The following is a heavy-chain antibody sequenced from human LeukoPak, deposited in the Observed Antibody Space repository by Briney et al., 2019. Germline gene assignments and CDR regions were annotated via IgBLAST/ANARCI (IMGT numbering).Heavy chain of an antibody. Sequence: SETLSLTCTVSGGSISSGSYYWSWIRQLAGKGLEWIGRIYTSGSTNYNPSLKSRVTISVDTSKNQFSLKLSSVTAADTAVYYCARTSYYYDSSGYYYYFDYWGQGTLVTVSS. CDR3: ARTSYYYDSSGYYYYFDY. V-gene: IGHV4-61*02. CDR2: IYTSGST. CDR1: GGSISSGSYY. J-gene: IGHJ4*02. D-gene: IGHD3-22*01.